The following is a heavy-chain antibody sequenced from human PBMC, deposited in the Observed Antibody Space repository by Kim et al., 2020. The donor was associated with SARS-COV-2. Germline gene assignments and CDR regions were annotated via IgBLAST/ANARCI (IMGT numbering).Heavy chain of an antibody. Sequence: YAAPVKGRFTISRDDSKNTLYLQMNSLKTEDTAVYYCTTVFYSSSWYEDYWGQGTLVTVSS. D-gene: IGHD6-13*01. V-gene: IGHV3-15*01. J-gene: IGHJ4*02. CDR3: TTVFYSSSWYEDY.